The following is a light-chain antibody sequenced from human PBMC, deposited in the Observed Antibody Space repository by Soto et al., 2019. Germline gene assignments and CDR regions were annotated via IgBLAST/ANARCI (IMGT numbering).Light chain of an antibody. J-gene: IGKJ1*01. CDR2: KAS. Sequence: IQVTQSPSSLSASVGDRVTITCRASLNISSWLAWYQQKPGKAPKLLIYKASTLKSGVPSRFSGSGSGTEFTLTISSLQPDDFATYYCQHYNSYSEAFGQGTKVDIK. CDR1: LNISSW. V-gene: IGKV1-5*03. CDR3: QHYNSYSEA.